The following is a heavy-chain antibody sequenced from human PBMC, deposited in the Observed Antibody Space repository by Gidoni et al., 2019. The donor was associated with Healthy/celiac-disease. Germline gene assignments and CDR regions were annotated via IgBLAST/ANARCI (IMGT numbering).Heavy chain of an antibody. J-gene: IGHJ4*02. V-gene: IGHV4-59*01. CDR1: GGSISSYY. CDR2: IYYSGST. D-gene: IGHD3-22*01. CDR3: ASRDYYDSSGYYYG. Sequence: QVQLQESGPGLVKPSETLSLTCPVSGGSISSYYWSWIRQPPGKGLEWIGYIYYSGSTNYNPSLKSRVTISVDTSKNQFSLKLSSVTAADTAVYYCASRDYYDSSGYYYGWGQGTLVTVSS.